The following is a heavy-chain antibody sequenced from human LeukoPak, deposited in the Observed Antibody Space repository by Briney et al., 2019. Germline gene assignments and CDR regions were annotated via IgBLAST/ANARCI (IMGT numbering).Heavy chain of an antibody. CDR2: IIPIFGTA. CDR1: GSTFSSYA. D-gene: IGHD4-17*01. CDR3: ARDLDGTTEYYFDY. Sequence: SVKVSCKASGSTFSSYAISWVRQAPGQGLEWMGGIIPIFGTANYAQKLQGRVTITADESTSTAYMELSSLRSEDTAVYYCARDLDGTTEYYFDYWGQGTLVTVSS. J-gene: IGHJ4*02. V-gene: IGHV1-69*13.